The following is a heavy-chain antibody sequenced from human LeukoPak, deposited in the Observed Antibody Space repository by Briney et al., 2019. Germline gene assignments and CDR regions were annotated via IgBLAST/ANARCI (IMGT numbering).Heavy chain of an antibody. J-gene: IGHJ4*02. CDR1: GFTFSDYY. D-gene: IGHD6-19*01. CDR2: ISSSSSYT. Sequence: GGSLRLSCSASGFTFSDYYMSWIRQAPGKGLEWVSYISSSSSYTNYADSVKGRFTIFRDNAKNSLYLQMNSLRAEDTAVYYRVTARTENSSAWRLIDWGEGDPVTVSS. V-gene: IGHV3-11*06. CDR3: VTARTENSSAWRLID.